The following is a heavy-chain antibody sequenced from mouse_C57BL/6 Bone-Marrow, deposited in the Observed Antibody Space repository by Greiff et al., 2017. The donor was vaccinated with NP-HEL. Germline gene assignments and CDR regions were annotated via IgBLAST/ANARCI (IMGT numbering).Heavy chain of an antibody. CDR2: INPNNGGT. CDR1: GYTFTDYY. J-gene: IGHJ2*01. Sequence: EVQLQQSGPELVKPGASVKISCKASGYTFTDYYMNWVKQSHGKSLEWIGDINPNNGGTSYNQKFTGKATLTVDKSSSTAYMELRSLTSEDSAVYYCARGGGSYYCYYWGQGTTLTVSS. V-gene: IGHV1-26*01. CDR3: ARGGGSYYCYY. D-gene: IGHD1-1*01.